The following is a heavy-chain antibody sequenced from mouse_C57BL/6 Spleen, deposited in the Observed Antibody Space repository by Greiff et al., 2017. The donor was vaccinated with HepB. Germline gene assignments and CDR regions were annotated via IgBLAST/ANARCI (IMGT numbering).Heavy chain of an antibody. D-gene: IGHD2-1*01. V-gene: IGHV5-6*01. CDR1: GFTFSSYG. CDR2: ISSGGSYT. J-gene: IGHJ1*03. CDR3: ARHTTYGNYGYFDV. Sequence: EVQLVESGGDLVKPGGSLKLSCAASGFTFSSYGMSWVRQTPDKRLEWVATISSGGSYTYYPDSVKGRFTISRDNAKNTLYLQMSSLKSEDTAMYYCARHTTYGNYGYFDVWSTGTTVTVSS.